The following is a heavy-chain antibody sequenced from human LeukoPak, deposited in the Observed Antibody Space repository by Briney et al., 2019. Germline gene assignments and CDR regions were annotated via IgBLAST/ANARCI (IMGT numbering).Heavy chain of an antibody. CDR3: ARDPVYDSSGYGDY. Sequence: GGSLRLSCAASGFTFSSYAMSWVRQAPGKGLEWVSSISSSSSYIYYADSVKGRFTISRDNAKNSLYLQMNSLRAEDTAVYYCARDPVYDSSGYGDYWGQGTLVTVSS. J-gene: IGHJ4*02. V-gene: IGHV3-21*04. CDR2: ISSSSSYI. CDR1: GFTFSSYA. D-gene: IGHD3-22*01.